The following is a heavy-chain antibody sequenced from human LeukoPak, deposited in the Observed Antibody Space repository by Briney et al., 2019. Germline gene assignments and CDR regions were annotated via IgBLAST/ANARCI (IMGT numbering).Heavy chain of an antibody. D-gene: IGHD3-10*01. V-gene: IGHV4-61*02. J-gene: IGHJ4*02. Sequence: SETLSLTCSVSGGSIRSSNYYWSWIRQPAGKGLERIGRIYTSESTNYNPSLKSRVTISVDTSRNQFSLKLSSVTAADTAVYYCARGLWFGDENPPYFDYWGQGILVTVSS. CDR2: IYTSEST. CDR1: GGSIRSSNYY. CDR3: ARGLWFGDENPPYFDY.